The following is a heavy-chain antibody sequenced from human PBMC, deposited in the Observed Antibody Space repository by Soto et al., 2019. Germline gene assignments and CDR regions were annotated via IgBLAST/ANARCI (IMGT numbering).Heavy chain of an antibody. CDR2: ISWNGHSI. V-gene: IGHV3-9*01. CDR3: AKDTGAN. CDR1: GFKYDNYA. Sequence: PGGSLRLSCAASGFKYDNYAMHWVRQAPGKGLEWVSGISWNGHSIAYADSVKGRFTISRDNAKNSLYLQMNSLRAEDTAFYYCAKDTGANGGQGTLVTVSS. J-gene: IGHJ4*02.